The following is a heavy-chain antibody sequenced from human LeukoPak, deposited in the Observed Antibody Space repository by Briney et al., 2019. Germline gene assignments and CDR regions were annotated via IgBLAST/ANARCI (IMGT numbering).Heavy chain of an antibody. D-gene: IGHD6-19*01. CDR1: ADSINNYY. J-gene: IGHJ5*02. V-gene: IGHV4-59*01. CDR2: IHYSGST. Sequence: SETLSLTCSVSADSINNYYWSWIRQPPGKGLEWIGFIHYSGSTNYNPSLKSRLTISVDTSKNQFSLRLNSVTAADTAVYYCARDRAVAGTFDPWGQGTLVTVSS. CDR3: ARDRAVAGTFDP.